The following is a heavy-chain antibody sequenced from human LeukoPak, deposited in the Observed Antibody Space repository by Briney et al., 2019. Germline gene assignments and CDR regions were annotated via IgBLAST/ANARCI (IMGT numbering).Heavy chain of an antibody. CDR3: ARVAAMVYYYYYGMDV. J-gene: IGHJ6*02. V-gene: IGHV4-34*01. CDR2: INHSGST. D-gene: IGHD5-18*01. Sequence: SETLSLTCAVYGGSFSGYYWSCIRQPPGKGLEWIGEINHSGSTNYNPSLKSRVTISVDTSKHQFSLKLSSVTAADTAVYYCARVAAMVYYYYYGMDVWGQGTTVTVSS. CDR1: GGSFSGYY.